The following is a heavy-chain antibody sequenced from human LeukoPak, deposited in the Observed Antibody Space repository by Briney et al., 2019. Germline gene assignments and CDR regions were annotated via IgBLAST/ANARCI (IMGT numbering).Heavy chain of an antibody. CDR3: ARGLSGSGSYYDYGMDV. D-gene: IGHD3-10*01. CDR2: INPNSGGT. V-gene: IGHV1-2*02. Sequence: ASVKVSFKASGYTFTGYYMHWVRQAPGQGLEWMGWINPNSGGTNYAQKFQGRVTMTRDTSISTAYMELSRVRSDDTAVYYCARGLSGSGSYYDYGMDVWGQGTTVTVSS. CDR1: GYTFTGYY. J-gene: IGHJ6*02.